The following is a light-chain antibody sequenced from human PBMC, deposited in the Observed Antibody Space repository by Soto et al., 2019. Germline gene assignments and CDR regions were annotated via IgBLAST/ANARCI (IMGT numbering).Light chain of an antibody. CDR2: AAS. J-gene: IGKJ4*01. CDR3: HRYYNAPLT. V-gene: IGKV1-27*01. CDR1: QDIKNY. Sequence: DIQVTQYPSSLSASVGDRVTITCRASQDIKNYLAWYQQKQGEIPKLLIYAASTLESGIPTRFSGSGSGTDFTLTINNLQPEDVATYYCHRYYNAPLTFGGGTKVEIK.